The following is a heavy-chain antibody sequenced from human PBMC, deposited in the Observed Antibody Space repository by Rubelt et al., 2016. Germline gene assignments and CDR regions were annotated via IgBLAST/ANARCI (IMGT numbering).Heavy chain of an antibody. CDR2: ISYSGST. CDR3: AREGMVRGELNFDY. J-gene: IGHJ4*02. Sequence: ESGPGLVKPSQTLSLTCTVSGGSISSGGYYWSWIRQHPGKGLECIGYISYSGSTYYNPSLKRRVNIYLDTSKNQFSLKLSSVTAADTAVHYCAREGMVRGELNFDYWGQGTLVTVSS. CDR1: GGSISSGGYY. D-gene: IGHD3-10*01. V-gene: IGHV4-31*03.